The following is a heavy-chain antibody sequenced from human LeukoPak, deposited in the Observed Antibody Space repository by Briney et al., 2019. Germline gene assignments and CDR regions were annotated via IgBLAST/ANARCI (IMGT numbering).Heavy chain of an antibody. CDR1: GFTFTSYW. CDR3: ASSLAALI. CDR2: IKSDGSST. V-gene: IGHV3-74*01. J-gene: IGHJ4*02. Sequence: GGSLRLSCEASGFTFTSYWMHWVRQAPGKGQVWVSRIKSDGSSTNYADSVKGRFTISRDNAKNTVYLQMNSLRAEDTAVYYCASSLAALIWGQGTLVTVPS. D-gene: IGHD6-25*01.